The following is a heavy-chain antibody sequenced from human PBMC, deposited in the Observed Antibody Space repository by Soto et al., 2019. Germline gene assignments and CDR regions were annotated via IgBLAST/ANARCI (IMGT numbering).Heavy chain of an antibody. CDR3: ARESPSSQFYYYGMDV. CDR2: INPNSGGT. J-gene: IGHJ6*02. CDR1: GYTFTGYY. Sequence: EASVKVSCKASGYTFTGYYMHWVRQAPGQGLEWMGWINPNSGGTNYAQKFQGRVTMTRDTSISTAYMELSRLRSDDTAVYYCARESPSSQFYYYGMDVWGQGTTVTVSS. V-gene: IGHV1-2*02.